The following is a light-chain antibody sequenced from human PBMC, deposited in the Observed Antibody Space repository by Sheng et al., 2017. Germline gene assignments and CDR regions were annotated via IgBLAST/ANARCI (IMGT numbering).Light chain of an antibody. Sequence: EIVLTQSPGTLSLSPGERATLSCRASQSVSSSYLAWYQQKPGQAPRLLIYGASSRATGIPDRFSGSGSGTDFTLTISRLEPEDFAVYYCQQYGSSPWTFGQRDRRWNTN. J-gene: IGKJ1*01. CDR3: QQYGSSPWT. V-gene: IGKV3-20*01. CDR1: QSVSSSY. CDR2: GAS.